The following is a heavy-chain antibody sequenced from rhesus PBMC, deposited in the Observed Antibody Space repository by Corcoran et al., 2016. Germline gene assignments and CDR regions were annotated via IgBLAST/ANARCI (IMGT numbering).Heavy chain of an antibody. D-gene: IGHD3-3*01. J-gene: IGHJ4*01. Sequence: EVQLVESGGGLAQPGGYLSLSCVASGFTFSDQTMDWVCQAPGKRLEWYSSIMIKSGSTTLYQDSVKGRFIISRDNAKNTLYLQMNSLRAEDTAVYYCVRHDIWTGYYGDYWGQGVLVTVPS. CDR1: GFTFSDQT. CDR3: VRHDIWTGYYGDY. V-gene: IGHV3-110*02. CDR2: IMIKSGSTT.